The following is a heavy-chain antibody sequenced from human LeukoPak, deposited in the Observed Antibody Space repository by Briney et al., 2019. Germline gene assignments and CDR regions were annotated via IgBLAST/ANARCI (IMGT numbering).Heavy chain of an antibody. CDR2: INPNSGGT. V-gene: IGHV1-2*02. CDR1: GYTFTVYY. J-gene: IGHJ4*02. D-gene: IGHD2-21*01. Sequence: ASVTVSCKASGYTFTVYYMHWVRQAPGQGLEWMGWINPNSGGTNYAQKFQGRVTMTRDTSISTAYMELSRLRSDDTAVYYCAREEAIVAYFDYWGQGTLVTVSS. CDR3: AREEAIVAYFDY.